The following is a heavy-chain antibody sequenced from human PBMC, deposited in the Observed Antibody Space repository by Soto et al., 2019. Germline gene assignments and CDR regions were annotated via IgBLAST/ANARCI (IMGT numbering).Heavy chain of an antibody. J-gene: IGHJ6*02. Sequence: ESLKISCAASGFTFRNYNRNWVRQAPVKGLEWVSAISGSGGSTYYSDSVKGRFTISRDNSKNTLYLQMNSLRAEDTAVYYCAKDLARVGAYYYYGMDVWGQGTTVTVSS. D-gene: IGHD4-17*01. CDR2: ISGSGGST. V-gene: IGHV3-23*01. CDR1: GFTFRNYN. CDR3: AKDLARVGAYYYYGMDV.